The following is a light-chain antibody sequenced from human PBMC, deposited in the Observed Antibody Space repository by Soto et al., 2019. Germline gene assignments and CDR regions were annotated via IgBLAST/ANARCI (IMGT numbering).Light chain of an antibody. CDR3: QQFQSAPYT. CDR2: DAA. V-gene: IGKV1-33*01. Sequence: DIQMTQSPSPLSASVGDRVTISCQASQDIGTFLNWYQQTSGKAPRLLIYDAAHLETGVSSRSSGSGSGTHFTFTISSLQPEDVATYYCQQFQSAPYTFGQGTKVDIK. CDR1: QDIGTF. J-gene: IGKJ2*01.